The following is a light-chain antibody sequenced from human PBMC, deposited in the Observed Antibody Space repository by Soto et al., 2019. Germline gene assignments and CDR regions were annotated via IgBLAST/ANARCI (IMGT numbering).Light chain of an antibody. V-gene: IGKV1-5*01. CDR2: DVS. Sequence: DIQITQSPSTLSASVRDRVTITGRASQIISSWLAWYQQTPGKAPNLLIYDVSSLESGVPSRFSGSGSGTEFTLTISSLQPDDSATYYCQQYNTFWTFGQGTKVDIK. J-gene: IGKJ1*01. CDR3: QQYNTFWT. CDR1: QIISSW.